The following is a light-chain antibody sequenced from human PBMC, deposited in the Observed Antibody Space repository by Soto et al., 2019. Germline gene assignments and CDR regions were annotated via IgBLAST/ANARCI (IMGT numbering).Light chain of an antibody. Sequence: DIQMTQSPSSLSASVGDRVTITCRASQSISSYLNWYQQKPGKAPKLLIYDASSLESGVPSRFSGSGSGTEFTLTISSLQPDDFATYYCQQYNSYQITFGQGTRLEI. CDR1: QSISSY. CDR2: DAS. V-gene: IGKV1-5*01. CDR3: QQYNSYQIT. J-gene: IGKJ5*01.